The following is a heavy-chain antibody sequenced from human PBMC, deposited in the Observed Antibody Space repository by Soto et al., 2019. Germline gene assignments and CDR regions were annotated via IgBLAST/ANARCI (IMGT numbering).Heavy chain of an antibody. CDR3: ARNLASVHDY. D-gene: IGHD1-1*01. Sequence: QVQLVQSGGEVKRPGASVKVSCKASGYPFTSYGISWVRQAPGQGLEWMGWINPYNGNTKYAQKFQGRVTMTTDTSTTTSYMELRILSHDDAAVYYCARNLASVHDYGCHGSLVTGSS. J-gene: IGHJ4*01. CDR1: GYPFTSYG. V-gene: IGHV1-18*04. CDR2: INPYNGNT.